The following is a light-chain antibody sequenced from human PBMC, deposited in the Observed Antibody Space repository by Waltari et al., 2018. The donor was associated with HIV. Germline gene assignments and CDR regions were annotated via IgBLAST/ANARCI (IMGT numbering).Light chain of an antibody. CDR1: ISNIGAGYD. J-gene: IGLJ1*01. CDR2: GPT. Sequence: SVLTQPPSVSGAPGQRVTISCTGTISNIGAGYDVHWYQQLPGKAPKPLIYGPTNRPSGVPDRFSGSKSGTSASLAITGLQAEDEADYYCQSYDGSLGGYVFGTGTAVTVL. V-gene: IGLV1-40*01. CDR3: QSYDGSLGGYV.